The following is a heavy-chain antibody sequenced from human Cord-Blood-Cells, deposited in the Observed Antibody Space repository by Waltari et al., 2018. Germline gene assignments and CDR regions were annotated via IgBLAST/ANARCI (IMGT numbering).Heavy chain of an antibody. V-gene: IGHV4-39*07. Sequence: QLQLQESGPGLVKPSETLSLTCTVSGGSISSSSYYWGWIRQPPGKGLEWIGSIYYSGSTSYNPSLKSRVTISVDTSKNQFSLKLSSVTAADTAVYYCARQIYDSSGYYYVPNFDYWGQGTLVTVSS. CDR1: GGSISSSSYY. CDR2: IYYSGST. CDR3: ARQIYDSSGYYYVPNFDY. D-gene: IGHD3-22*01. J-gene: IGHJ4*02.